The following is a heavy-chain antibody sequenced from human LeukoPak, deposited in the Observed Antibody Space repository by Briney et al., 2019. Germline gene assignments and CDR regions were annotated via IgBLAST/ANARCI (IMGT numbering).Heavy chain of an antibody. V-gene: IGHV1-2*02. CDR1: GYTFTGYY. CDR3: ASKGHSYSYGHTQFDY. J-gene: IGHJ4*02. Sequence: PVASVKVSCKASGYTFTGYYMHWVRQAPGQGLEWMGWINPNSGGTNYAQKFQGRVTMTRDTSISTAYMELSRLRSEDTAVYYCASKGHSYSYGHTQFDYWGQGTLVTVSS. D-gene: IGHD5-18*01. CDR2: INPNSGGT.